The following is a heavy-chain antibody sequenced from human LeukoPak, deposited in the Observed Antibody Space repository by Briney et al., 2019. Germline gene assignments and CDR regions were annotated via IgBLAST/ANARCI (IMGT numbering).Heavy chain of an antibody. Sequence: ASVKVSCKASGYTFASYDINWVRQATGQGLEWMGGMNPNSANTGYSQKFQGRVTITTDKSTSTTYMELSSLRSEDTAVYYCPRTVVVTAAPAFDVWGQGTMVTVYS. D-gene: IGHD2-21*02. CDR1: GYTFASYD. V-gene: IGHV1-8*01. CDR3: PRTVVVTAAPAFDV. J-gene: IGHJ3*01. CDR2: MNPNSANT.